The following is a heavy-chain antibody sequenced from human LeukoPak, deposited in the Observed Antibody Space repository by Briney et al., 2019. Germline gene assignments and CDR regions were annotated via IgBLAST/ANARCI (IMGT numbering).Heavy chain of an antibody. CDR3: ARDYVWGSYRLDAFDI. V-gene: IGHV1-8*01. CDR2: MNPNSGNT. CDR1: GYTFTSYD. Sequence: SSVKVSCKASGYTFTSYDINWVRQATGQGLEWMGWMNPNSGNTGYAQKFQGRVTMTRNTSISTAYMELSSLRSEDTAVYYCARDYVWGSYRLDAFDIWGQGTMVTVSS. D-gene: IGHD3-16*02. J-gene: IGHJ3*02.